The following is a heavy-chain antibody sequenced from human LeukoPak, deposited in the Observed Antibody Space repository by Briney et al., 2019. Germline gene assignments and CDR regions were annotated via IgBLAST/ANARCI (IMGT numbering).Heavy chain of an antibody. V-gene: IGHV1-2*02. CDR1: GYTFTSYG. D-gene: IGHD5-18*01. J-gene: IGHJ5*02. CDR3: ARDGDIQLGCWFDP. Sequence: ASVKVSCKASGYTFTSYGISWVRQAPGQGLEWMGWINPNSGGTNYAPKFQGRVTMTRDTSISTVYMELSRLRSDDTAVYYCARDGDIQLGCWFDPWGQGTLVTVSS. CDR2: INPNSGGT.